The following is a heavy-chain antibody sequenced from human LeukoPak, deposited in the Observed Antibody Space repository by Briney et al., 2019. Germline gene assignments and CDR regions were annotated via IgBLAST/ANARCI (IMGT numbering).Heavy chain of an antibody. CDR2: INPNSGGT. J-gene: IGHJ4*02. D-gene: IGHD3-22*01. CDR1: GYTFTGYY. CDR3: ARLAYYYDSSGYLDAPYYFDY. V-gene: IGHV1-2*02. Sequence: ASVKVSCKASGYTFTGYYMHWVRQAPGQGLEWMGWINPNSGGTNYAQKLQGRVTMTTDTSTSTAYMELRSLRSDDTAVYYCARLAYYYDSSGYLDAPYYFDYWGQGTLVTVSS.